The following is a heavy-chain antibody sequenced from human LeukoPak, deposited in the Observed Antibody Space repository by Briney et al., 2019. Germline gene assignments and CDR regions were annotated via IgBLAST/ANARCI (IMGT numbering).Heavy chain of an antibody. J-gene: IGHJ5*02. D-gene: IGHD6-13*01. CDR3: ARDLGGLGSSPHKWFDP. Sequence: SETLSLTCAVYGGSFSGYYWSWIRQPPGKGLEWIGEINHSGSTNYNPSLKSRVTISVDTSKNQFSLKLSSVTAADTAVYYCARDLGGLGSSPHKWFDPWGQGTLVTVSS. V-gene: IGHV4-34*01. CDR1: GGSFSGYY. CDR2: INHSGST.